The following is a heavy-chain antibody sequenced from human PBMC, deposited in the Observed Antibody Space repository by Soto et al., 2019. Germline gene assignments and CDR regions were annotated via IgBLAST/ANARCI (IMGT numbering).Heavy chain of an antibody. CDR1: GGTFSSYA. CDR2: IIPIPGTA. D-gene: IGHD2-2*01. CDR3: ARSQGSSTSLEIYYYYYYGMDV. Sequence: SVKVSFKASGGTFSSYAISWVRQAPGQGLEWMGGIIPIPGTANYAQKFQGRITITADESTSTAYMELSSLRSEDTAVYYCARSQGSSTSLEIYYYYYYGMDVWGQGTTVTVSS. J-gene: IGHJ6*02. V-gene: IGHV1-69*13.